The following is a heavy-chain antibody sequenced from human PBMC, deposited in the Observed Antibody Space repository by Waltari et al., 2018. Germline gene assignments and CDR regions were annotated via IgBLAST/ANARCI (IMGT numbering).Heavy chain of an antibody. V-gene: IGHV4-4*02. D-gene: IGHD2-15*01. J-gene: IGHJ4*02. CDR1: GYSMSDSDV. CDR3: ARDRGRGLYLDS. Sequence: QLRLQESGPGLVKPSGTLSLTCGVPGYSMSDSDVWNWVRQPPGKGLEWIGQGRRSGRTNYSPSFASRVAVSVDSSKNEFSLRLTFATAADTAVYYCARDRGRGLYLDSWGPGTLVTV. CDR2: GRRSGRT.